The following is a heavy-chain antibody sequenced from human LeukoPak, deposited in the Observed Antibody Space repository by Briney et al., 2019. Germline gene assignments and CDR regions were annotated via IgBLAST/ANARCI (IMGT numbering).Heavy chain of an antibody. CDR2: ISAYNGNT. CDR3: ARESARGCSSTSCFLEGGDY. V-gene: IGHV1-18*04. J-gene: IGHJ4*01. CDR1: GYTFTTDY. D-gene: IGHD2-2*01. Sequence: ASVKVSCKASGYTFTTDYIHWVRQAPGQGLEWMGWISAYNGNTNYAQKLQGRVTMTTDTSTSTAYMELRSLRSDDTAVYYCARESARGCSSTSCFLEGGDYWGHGTLVTVSS.